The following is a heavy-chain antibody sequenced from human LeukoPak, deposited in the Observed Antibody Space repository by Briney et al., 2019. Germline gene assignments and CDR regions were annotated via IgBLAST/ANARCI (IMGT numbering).Heavy chain of an antibody. V-gene: IGHV3-48*03. J-gene: IGHJ4*02. D-gene: IGHD4-17*01. Sequence: PGGSLRLSCAASGFTFSSYEMSWVRQAPGKGLEWVSYISRSGSDMYYADSVKGRFTISRDNAKNSLYLQMNSLRAEDTAVYYCARRYGGYGDFWGQGTLVTVSS. CDR3: ARRYGGYGDF. CDR1: GFTFSSYE. CDR2: ISRSGSDM.